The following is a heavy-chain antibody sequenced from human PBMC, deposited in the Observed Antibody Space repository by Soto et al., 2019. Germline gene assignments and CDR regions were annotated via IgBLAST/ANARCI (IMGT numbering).Heavy chain of an antibody. J-gene: IGHJ4*02. CDR1: GYTFITYG. V-gene: IGHV1-18*01. CDR3: ARGPTDYYDNSANYFLDY. D-gene: IGHD3-22*01. CDR2: ISTYNGNT. Sequence: QVPLVQSGAEVKKPGASVKVSCKASGYTFITYGVSWVRQAPGQGLDWLGWISTYNGNTRYAERLQGRVTMTTDTTTNTADMELRNLRSDDTAVYYCARGPTDYYDNSANYFLDYWGQGTLVTVSS.